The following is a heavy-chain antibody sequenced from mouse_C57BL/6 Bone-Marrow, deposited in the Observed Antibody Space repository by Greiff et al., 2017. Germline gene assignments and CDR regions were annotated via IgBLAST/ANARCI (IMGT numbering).Heavy chain of an antibody. CDR2: LYPVSGDT. Sequence: VQLQQSGAELASPGASVTLSCTASGYTFTDPIMNWVKKRPGQGLEWIGRLYPVSGDTNYNQKFMGKATFSVYRSSSTVYMVLNSLTSEDPAVYYCASTTVDYYAMDYWGQGTSVTVSS. CDR1: GYTFTDPI. D-gene: IGHD1-1*01. J-gene: IGHJ4*01. CDR3: ASTTVDYYAMDY. V-gene: IGHV1-11*01.